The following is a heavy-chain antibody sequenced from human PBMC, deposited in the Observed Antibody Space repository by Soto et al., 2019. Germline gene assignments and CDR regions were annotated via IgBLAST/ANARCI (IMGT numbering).Heavy chain of an antibody. J-gene: IGHJ4*02. V-gene: IGHV4-59*01. CDR1: GGSISSNY. CDR2: VYNSGST. Sequence: SETLSLTCTVSGGSISSNYWTWIRQPPGKGLEWIGYVYNSGSTNYNPSLKSRVTISEDTSKSQFSLKVNSMTAADTAVYYCARYRREAVAGYTLDNWGQGILVTVPQ. D-gene: IGHD6-13*01. CDR3: ARYRREAVAGYTLDN.